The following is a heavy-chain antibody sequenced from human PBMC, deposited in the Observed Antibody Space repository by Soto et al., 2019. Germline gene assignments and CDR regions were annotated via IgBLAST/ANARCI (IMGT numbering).Heavy chain of an antibody. D-gene: IGHD3-22*01. J-gene: IGHJ4*02. V-gene: IGHV4-30-4*01. CDR3: ARDSETYYYDSSGYSPSGFDY. Sequence: KTSETLSLTCTVSGGSISSGDYYWSWIRQPPGKGLEWIGYIYYSGSTYYNPSLKSRVTISVDTSKNQFSLKLSSVTAADTAVYYCARDSETYYYDSSGYSPSGFDYWGQGTLVTVPQ. CDR1: GGSISSGDYY. CDR2: IYYSGST.